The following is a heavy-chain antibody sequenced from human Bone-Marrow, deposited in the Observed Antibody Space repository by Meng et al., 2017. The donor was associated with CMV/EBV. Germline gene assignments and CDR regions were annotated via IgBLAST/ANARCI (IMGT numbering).Heavy chain of an antibody. D-gene: IGHD2-2*01. J-gene: IGHJ1*01. CDR1: GGSFSGYY. CDR3: ATGPPRGVVVPAARRGYFQH. CDR2: INHSGST. V-gene: IGHV4-34*01. Sequence: SETLSLTCAVYGGSFSGYYWSRIRQPPGKGLEWIGEINHSGSTNYNPSLKSRVTISVDTSKNQFSLKLSSVTAADTAVYYCATGPPRGVVVPAARRGYFQHWGQGTLVTVSS.